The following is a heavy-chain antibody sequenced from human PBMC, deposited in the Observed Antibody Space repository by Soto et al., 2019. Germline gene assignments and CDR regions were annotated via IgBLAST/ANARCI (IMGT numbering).Heavy chain of an antibody. J-gene: IGHJ4*02. CDR2: ISSTTNYI. CDR3: ARESEDLTSNFDY. V-gene: IGHV3-21*01. CDR1: GFTFTRYS. Sequence: PGGSLRLSCAASGFTFTRYSRNWVRQAPGKGLEWVSSISSTTNYIYYADSMKGRFTVSRDNAKNSVYLEMNSLSAEDTALYYCARESEDLTSNFDYWGQGTLVTVSS.